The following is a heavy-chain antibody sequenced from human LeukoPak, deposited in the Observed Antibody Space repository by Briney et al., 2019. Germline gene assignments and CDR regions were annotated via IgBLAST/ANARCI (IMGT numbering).Heavy chain of an antibody. Sequence: GGSLRLSCAASGFTFSDYEMNWVRQAPGKGLEWLSHISISGTTIHYADSVKGRFTISRDNAKNSVYLQMTSLRAEDTAVYYCARVRRIAAAGTRIDYYYYYMDVWGKGTTVTISS. CDR1: GFTFSDYE. J-gene: IGHJ6*03. CDR3: ARVRRIAAAGTRIDYYYYYMDV. D-gene: IGHD6-13*01. V-gene: IGHV3-48*03. CDR2: ISISGTTI.